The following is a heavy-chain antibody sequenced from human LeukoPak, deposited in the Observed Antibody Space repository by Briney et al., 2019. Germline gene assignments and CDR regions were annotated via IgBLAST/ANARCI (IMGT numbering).Heavy chain of an antibody. Sequence: PGGSLRLSYAASGFTFSTYWMHWVRQTPGKGLVWVSRIKSDGSTNYADSVKGRFTISRDNAKNTVSLQMNSLRPEDTGVYYCARAPSEIGGYYPEYFRHWGQGTLVTVSS. CDR1: GFTFSTYW. V-gene: IGHV3-74*01. D-gene: IGHD3-22*01. J-gene: IGHJ1*01. CDR3: ARAPSEIGGYYPEYFRH. CDR2: IKSDGST.